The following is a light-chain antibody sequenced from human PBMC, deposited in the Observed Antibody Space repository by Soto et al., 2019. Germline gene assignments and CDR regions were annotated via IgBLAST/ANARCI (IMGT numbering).Light chain of an antibody. CDR1: QSINTL. V-gene: IGKV1-5*03. CDR2: KAS. CDR3: QQYYSYPWT. Sequence: DIQMTQSPSTLSASVGDTVAITCRASQSINTLLAWYQQKPGKAPKLLIYKASKLESGVPSRFSASGSGTEFTLTISSLQPDDFATYYCQQYYSYPWTFGQGTKVEIK. J-gene: IGKJ1*01.